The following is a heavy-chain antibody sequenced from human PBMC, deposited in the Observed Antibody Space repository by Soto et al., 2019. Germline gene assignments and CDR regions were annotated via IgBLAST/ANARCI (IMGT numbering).Heavy chain of an antibody. CDR1: GFTVSNNY. Sequence: EVQLVESGGGLIQPGGSLRLSCAVSGFTVSNNYMSWVRQAPGKGLEGVSVIYSGGYTAYGDSVKGRFTISRDNSKNTLYLQMKGLRAGAAAVYSGARERGGGGYWGQGTLVTVSS. D-gene: IGHD3-10*01. CDR2: IYSGGYT. J-gene: IGHJ4*02. CDR3: ARERGGGGY. V-gene: IGHV3-53*01.